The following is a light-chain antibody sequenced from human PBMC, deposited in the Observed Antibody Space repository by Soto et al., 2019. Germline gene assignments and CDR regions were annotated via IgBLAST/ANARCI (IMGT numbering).Light chain of an antibody. CDR3: QQTDSFPYT. J-gene: IGKJ2*01. CDR1: QGISSW. Sequence: DIQMPQSPSSVSASVGDRVTITCRASQGISSWLVWYQQKPGKAPKLLIYAAYTLQSGVPSRFSGSGSGTDFTLTISSLQPEDFATYYCQQTDSFPYTFGKGTKLEIK. V-gene: IGKV1-12*01. CDR2: AAY.